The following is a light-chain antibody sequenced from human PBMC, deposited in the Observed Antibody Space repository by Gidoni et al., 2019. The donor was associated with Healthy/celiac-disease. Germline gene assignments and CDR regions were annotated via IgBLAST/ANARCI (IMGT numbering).Light chain of an antibody. Sequence: QSVLTQPPSVSGAPGPRVTISCTGSSSNIGAGYDVHWYQQLPGPAPNLLIYGNSNRPSGVPDRFSGSKSGTSASLAITGLQAEDEADYYCQSYDSSLSGYVFGTGTKVTVL. CDR3: QSYDSSLSGYV. CDR2: GNS. V-gene: IGLV1-40*01. J-gene: IGLJ1*01. CDR1: SSNIGAGYD.